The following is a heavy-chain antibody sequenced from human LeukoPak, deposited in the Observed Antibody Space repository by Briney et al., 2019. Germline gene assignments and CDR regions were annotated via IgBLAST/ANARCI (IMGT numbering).Heavy chain of an antibody. CDR1: GFTFSSYS. Sequence: GGSLRLSCAASGFTFSSYSMNWVRQAPGKGLEWVSYIRSSSSTIYYADSVKGRFTIYRDNAKNTLYLQMNSLRDEDTAVYYCARSYSSSAYDFDYWGQGTLVTVSS. CDR2: IRSSSSTI. V-gene: IGHV3-48*02. CDR3: ARSYSSSAYDFDY. D-gene: IGHD6-13*01. J-gene: IGHJ4*02.